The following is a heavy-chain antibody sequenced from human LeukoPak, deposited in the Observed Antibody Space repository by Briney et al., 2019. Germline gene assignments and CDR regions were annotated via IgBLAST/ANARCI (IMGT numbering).Heavy chain of an antibody. D-gene: IGHD3-10*01. CDR2: INHSGST. Sequence: SETLSLTCAVYGGSFSGYYWSWIRQPPGKGLEWIGEINHSGSTNYNPSLKSRVTISVDTSKNQFSLKLSSVTAADTAVYYCARNAGTMVRGATPYYFDYWGQGTLVTVSS. CDR3: ARNAGTMVRGATPYYFDY. CDR1: GGSFSGYY. J-gene: IGHJ4*02. V-gene: IGHV4-34*01.